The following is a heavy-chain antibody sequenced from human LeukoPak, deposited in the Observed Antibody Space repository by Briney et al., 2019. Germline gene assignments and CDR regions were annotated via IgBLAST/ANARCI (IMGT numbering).Heavy chain of an antibody. D-gene: IGHD6-6*01. V-gene: IGHV4-4*07. CDR1: GGSISSYY. J-gene: IGHJ6*03. Sequence: SETLSLTCTVSGGSISSYYWSWIRQPAGKGLEWIGRIYTSGSTNYNPSLKSRVTMSVDTSKNQFSLKLSSVTAADTAVYCCARGIAARLYYYYYMDVWGKGTTVTVSS. CDR3: ARGIAARLYYYYYMDV. CDR2: IYTSGST.